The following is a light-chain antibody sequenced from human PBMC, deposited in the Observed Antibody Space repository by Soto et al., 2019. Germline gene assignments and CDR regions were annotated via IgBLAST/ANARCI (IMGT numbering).Light chain of an antibody. J-gene: IGKJ5*01. CDR3: QQYYTTPIT. V-gene: IGKV4-1*01. CDR1: QSVLYSSKNKDY. Sequence: DIVMTQSPDSLAVSLGERATINCKSSQSVLYSSKNKDYLAWYQQKPGQPPNLLIYGASTRESGVPDRFSGSGSGTDFTLTISRLQAEDVAVYYCQQYYTTPITFGQGTRLEIK. CDR2: GAS.